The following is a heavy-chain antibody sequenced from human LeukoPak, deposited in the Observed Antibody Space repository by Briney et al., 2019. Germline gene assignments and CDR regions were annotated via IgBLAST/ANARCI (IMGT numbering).Heavy chain of an antibody. D-gene: IGHD5-12*01. V-gene: IGHV3-21*01. CDR3: ARRGYSGSDPPDF. J-gene: IGHJ4*02. Sequence: PGGSLRLSCVASGFAYSSYTMNWVRQAPGKGLEWVSSISSGSVSLYYADSVKGRFTISRDNSKNSLYLQMDSLRAEDTAVYYCARRGYSGSDPPDFWGQGTLVTVSS. CDR1: GFAYSSYT. CDR2: ISSGSVSL.